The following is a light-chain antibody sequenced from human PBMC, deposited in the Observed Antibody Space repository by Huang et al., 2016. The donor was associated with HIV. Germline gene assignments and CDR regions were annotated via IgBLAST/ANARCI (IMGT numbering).Light chain of an antibody. J-gene: IGKJ1*01. Sequence: EIVLTQSPGTLSLSPGERATLSCRASQSVSSSYLAWYQQKPCQAPRLLIYGSASMATGIPDRFSGSGSGTDFTLTISRLEPEDFAVYYCQQYGTSLTWTFGQGTKVEIK. CDR2: GSA. CDR1: QSVSSSY. CDR3: QQYGTSLTWT. V-gene: IGKV3-20*01.